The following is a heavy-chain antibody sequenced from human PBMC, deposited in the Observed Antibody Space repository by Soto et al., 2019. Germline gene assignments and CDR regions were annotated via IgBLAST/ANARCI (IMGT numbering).Heavy chain of an antibody. D-gene: IGHD3-22*01. CDR1: GFTFSSYA. CDR2: ISGSGGST. V-gene: IGHV3-23*01. Sequence: EVQLLESGGGLVQPGGSLRLSCAASGFTFSSYAMSWVRQAPGKGLEWVSAISGSGGSTYYADSVKGRFTISRDNSKNTLYLQMNSLRAEDTAVYCCAANRGYNYYYGMDVWGQGTTVTVSS. CDR3: AANRGYNYYYGMDV. J-gene: IGHJ6*02.